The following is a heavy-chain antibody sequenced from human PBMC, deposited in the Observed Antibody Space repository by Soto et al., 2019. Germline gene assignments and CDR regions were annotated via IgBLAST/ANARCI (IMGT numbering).Heavy chain of an antibody. J-gene: IGHJ4*02. V-gene: IGHV4-39*07. CDR1: GGSMSSSSYY. Sequence: PSETLSLTCTVSGGSMSSSSYYWGWIRQPPGKGLEWIGSIYYSGYTYYNPSLKSRVTISLDTSKNQFSLQLTSVTAADTAVYYCATVRSRWNIDYWGQGTLVTVSS. CDR2: IYYSGYT. D-gene: IGHD6-13*01. CDR3: ATVRSRWNIDY.